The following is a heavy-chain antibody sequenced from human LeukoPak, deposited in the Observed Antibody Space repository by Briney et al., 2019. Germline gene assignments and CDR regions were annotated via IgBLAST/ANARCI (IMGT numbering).Heavy chain of an antibody. CDR1: GFTFSSYG. Sequence: GGSLRLSCAASGFTFSSYGMHWVRQAPGEGLEWVAFIRYDGSNKYYADSVKGRFTISRDNSKNTLYLQMNSLRAEDTAVYYCAKERGWTAAFDIWGQGTTVTVSS. V-gene: IGHV3-30*02. CDR3: AKERGWTAAFDI. J-gene: IGHJ3*02. CDR2: IRYDGSNK. D-gene: IGHD6-19*01.